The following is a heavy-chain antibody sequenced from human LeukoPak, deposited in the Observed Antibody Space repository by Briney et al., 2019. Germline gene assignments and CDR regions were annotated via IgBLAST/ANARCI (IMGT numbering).Heavy chain of an antibody. V-gene: IGHV4-31*03. J-gene: IGHJ3*02. D-gene: IGHD3-9*01. CDR1: GGSISTGGYY. CDR3: ARCRYNNAFDI. CDR2: IYFSGST. Sequence: SETLSLTCIVSGGSISTGGYYWSWIRQYPGQGLEWIGYIYFSGSTYYSPSLRGRIAQSIDTSKNQFSLKLSSATAADTAVYFCARCRYNNAFDIWGQGTMVTVSS.